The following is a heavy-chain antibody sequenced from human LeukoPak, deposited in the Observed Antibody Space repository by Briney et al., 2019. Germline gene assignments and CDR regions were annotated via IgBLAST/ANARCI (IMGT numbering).Heavy chain of an antibody. Sequence: PGGSLRLSCAASGFTFSSYAMSWVRQAPGKGLEWVSAISGSGGSTYYADSVKGRFTISRDNSKNTLYLQMNSLRAEDTAVYYCAKGGYDILTGPEEFFDYWGQGTLVTVSS. CDR1: GFTFSSYA. V-gene: IGHV3-23*01. CDR2: ISGSGGST. D-gene: IGHD3-9*01. J-gene: IGHJ4*02. CDR3: AKGGYDILTGPEEFFDY.